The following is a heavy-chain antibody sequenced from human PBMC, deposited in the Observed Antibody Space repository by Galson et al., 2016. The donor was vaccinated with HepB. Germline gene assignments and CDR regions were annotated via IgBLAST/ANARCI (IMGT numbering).Heavy chain of an antibody. V-gene: IGHV3-33*01. D-gene: IGHD3-10*01. CDR1: GFTFSSHA. Sequence: SLRLSCAASGFTFSSHALHWVRQAPGKGLEWVALIWYDGSNKFYADSVKGRFAISRDNSKNTLYLQMNSLRAEDTAVYYCARDSYYGSGSPADYWGQGTLVTVSS. CDR2: IWYDGSNK. CDR3: ARDSYYGSGSPADY. J-gene: IGHJ4*02.